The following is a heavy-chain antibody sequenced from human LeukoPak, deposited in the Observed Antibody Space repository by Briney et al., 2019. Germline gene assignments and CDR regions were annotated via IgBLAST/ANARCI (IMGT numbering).Heavy chain of an antibody. J-gene: IGHJ4*02. CDR1: GFTVSSEY. V-gene: IGHV3-66*01. Sequence: GGSLRLSCAASGFTVSSEYMSWVRQAPGKGLEWVSIIYSGGSTDYADSVKGRFTISRDNSKNTLYLQMNSLTAEDTAVYYCATGGHYYDSSDYYYAFDYWGQGTLVTVSS. CDR2: IYSGGST. D-gene: IGHD3-22*01. CDR3: ATGGHYYDSSDYYYAFDY.